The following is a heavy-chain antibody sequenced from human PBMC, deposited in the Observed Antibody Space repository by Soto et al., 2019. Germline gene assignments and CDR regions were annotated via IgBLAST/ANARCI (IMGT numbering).Heavy chain of an antibody. CDR3: ARGPRLLGTAAPFDY. V-gene: IGHV4-30-4*01. CDR1: SGSIDRGDFY. J-gene: IGHJ4*02. Sequence: SETLSLTCNVSSGSIDRGDFYWSWIRQPPGKGPEWIGYIYYTGITYYSPSLRSRITMSVDTSKNQFSLRLRSVTGADTALYYCARGPRLLGTAAPFDYWGQGTLVTVSS. D-gene: IGHD1-1*01. CDR2: IYYTGIT.